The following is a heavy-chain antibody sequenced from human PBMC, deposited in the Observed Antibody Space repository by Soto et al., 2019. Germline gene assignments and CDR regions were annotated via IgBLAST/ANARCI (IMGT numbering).Heavy chain of an antibody. J-gene: IGHJ4*02. CDR3: AMSNSNDLYYHFES. CDR2: INWNSDTI. D-gene: IGHD3-10*01. V-gene: IGHV3-9*01. CDR1: GFRFDDYA. Sequence: EVQLVESGGGSVQPGGSLRLSCVASGFRFDDYAMHWVRQRPGKGLEWVSGINWNSDTIGYDDSVKGRFIVSRDNAEGALLLQMSSLRAEDTAIYFCAMSNSNDLYYHFESWGQGTPVTGSS.